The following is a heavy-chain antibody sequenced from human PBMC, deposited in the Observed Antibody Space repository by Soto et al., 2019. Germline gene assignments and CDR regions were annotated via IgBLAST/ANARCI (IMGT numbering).Heavy chain of an antibody. CDR3: AKGDNSNYVFDY. Sequence: GGSLRLSCAASGFTFSSYGMHWVRQAPGKGLEWVAVISYDGSNKYYADSVQGRFTISRDNSKNTLYLQMNSLRAEDTAVYYYAKGDNSNYVFDYWGPATPVPVSS. V-gene: IGHV3-30*18. CDR2: ISYDGSNK. CDR1: GFTFSSYG. D-gene: IGHD3-22*01. J-gene: IGHJ4*02.